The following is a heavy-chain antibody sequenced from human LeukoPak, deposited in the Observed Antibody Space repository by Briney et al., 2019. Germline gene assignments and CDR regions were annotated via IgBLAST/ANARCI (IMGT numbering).Heavy chain of an antibody. V-gene: IGHV4-39*07. J-gene: IGHJ4*02. CDR2: IYYSGST. Sequence: KASETLSLTCIVSGGSISSISSNNYHWGWIRQPPGKGLEWIGSIYYSGSTNYNPSLKSRVTISVDTSKNQFSLKLSSVTAADTAVYYCASGDYGDYVFFDWGQGTLVTVSS. D-gene: IGHD4-17*01. CDR3: ASGDYGDYVFFD. CDR1: GGSISSISSNNYH.